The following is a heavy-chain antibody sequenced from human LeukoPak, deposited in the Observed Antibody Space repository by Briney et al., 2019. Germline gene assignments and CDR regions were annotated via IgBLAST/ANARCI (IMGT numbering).Heavy chain of an antibody. D-gene: IGHD3-9*01. J-gene: IGHJ4*02. Sequence: GGSLRLSCAASGFTFSSYGMHWVRQAPGKGLEWVAVIWYDGSNKYYADSVKGRFTISRDNSKNTLYLQMNSLRAEDTAVYYCARVKVRYFDWAPIDHWGQGTLVTVSS. CDR3: ARVKVRYFDWAPIDH. CDR2: IWYDGSNK. CDR1: GFTFSSYG. V-gene: IGHV3-33*01.